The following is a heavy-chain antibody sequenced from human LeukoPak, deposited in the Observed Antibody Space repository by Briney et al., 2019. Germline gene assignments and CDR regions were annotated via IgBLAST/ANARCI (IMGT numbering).Heavy chain of an antibody. V-gene: IGHV1-18*01. CDR3: ARDESGTIFGVVPFDY. CDR1: GYTFTSYG. J-gene: IGHJ4*02. D-gene: IGHD3-3*01. Sequence: ASVKVSCKASGYTFTSYGISWVRQAPGQGLEWMGWISAYNGNTNYAQKLQGRVTMTTDTSTSTACMELRSLRSDDTAVYYCARDESGTIFGVVPFDYWGQGTLVTVSS. CDR2: ISAYNGNT.